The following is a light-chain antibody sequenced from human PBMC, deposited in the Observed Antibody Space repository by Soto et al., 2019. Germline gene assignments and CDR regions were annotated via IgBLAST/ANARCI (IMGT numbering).Light chain of an antibody. J-gene: IGKJ2*01. Sequence: DIQMTQSPSSLSASVGDRVTITCRASQTIRNYLNWYQQKPGKAPRLLIYGASDLQTGVPSRFSGRGSGTDFTLTISSLQPEDFGTYYCQQSDTSPMYTFGQGTKVEIK. V-gene: IGKV1-39*01. CDR1: QTIRNY. CDR2: GAS. CDR3: QQSDTSPMYT.